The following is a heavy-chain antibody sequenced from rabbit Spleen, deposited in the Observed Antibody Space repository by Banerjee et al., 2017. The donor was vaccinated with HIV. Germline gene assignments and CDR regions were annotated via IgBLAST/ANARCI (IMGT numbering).Heavy chain of an antibody. J-gene: IGHJ4*01. CDR3: ARDGAGGSYFAL. Sequence: QLVESGGGLVQPGGSLKLSCKASGFTLSSYYMNWVRQAPGKGLEWIGYIDPVFGITYYANWVNGRFSISRENAQNTVSLQMTSLTAADTATYFCARDGAGGSYFALWGQGTLVTVS. CDR2: IDPVFGIT. D-gene: IGHD8-1*01. CDR1: GFTLSSYY. V-gene: IGHV1S7*01.